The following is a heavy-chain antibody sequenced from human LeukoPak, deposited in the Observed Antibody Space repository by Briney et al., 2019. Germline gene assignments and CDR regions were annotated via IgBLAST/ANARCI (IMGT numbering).Heavy chain of an antibody. CDR1: GFTFSSYG. CDR2: IWYDGSNK. Sequence: GESLRLSCAASGFTFSSYGMHWVRQAPGKGLEWVAVIWYDGSNKYYADSVKGRFTISRDNSKNTLYLQMNSLRAEDTAVYYCARDFGDGYNLATFDYWGQGTLVTVSS. J-gene: IGHJ4*02. D-gene: IGHD5-24*01. V-gene: IGHV3-33*01. CDR3: ARDFGDGYNLATFDY.